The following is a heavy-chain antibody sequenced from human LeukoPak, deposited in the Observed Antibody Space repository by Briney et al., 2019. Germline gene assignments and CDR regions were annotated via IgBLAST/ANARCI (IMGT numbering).Heavy chain of an antibody. D-gene: IGHD5-24*01. Sequence: GGSLRLSCAASGFTFSSDAMSWVRQAPGKGLEWVSAISGSGGSTYYADSVKGRFTISRDNSKNTLYLQMNSLRAEDTAVYYCARMDGPYYYYMDVWGKGTTVTISS. CDR2: ISGSGGST. CDR3: ARMDGPYYYYMDV. J-gene: IGHJ6*03. CDR1: GFTFSSDA. V-gene: IGHV3-23*01.